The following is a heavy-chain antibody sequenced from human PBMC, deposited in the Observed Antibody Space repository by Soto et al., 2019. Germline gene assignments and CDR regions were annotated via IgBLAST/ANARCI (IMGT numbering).Heavy chain of an antibody. CDR3: ARGPSSNSWAEAFDI. CDR2: IYYSGST. V-gene: IGHV4-59*01. D-gene: IGHD6-13*01. CDR1: GGSISSYY. Sequence: SETLSLTCTVSGGSISSYYWSWIRQPPGKGLEWIGYIYYSGSTNYNPSLKSRVTISVDTSKNQFSLELSSVTAADTAVYYCARGPSSNSWAEAFDIWGQGTMVTV. J-gene: IGHJ3*02.